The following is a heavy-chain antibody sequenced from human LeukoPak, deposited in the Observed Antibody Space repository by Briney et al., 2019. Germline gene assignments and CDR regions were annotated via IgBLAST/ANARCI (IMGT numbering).Heavy chain of an antibody. V-gene: IGHV3-21*01. D-gene: IGHD6-13*01. CDR1: GFTFSSYS. CDR2: ISSSSSYI. Sequence: GGSLRLSCAASGFTFSSYSMNWVRQAPGKGLEWVSSISSSSSYIYYADSVKGRFTISRHNAKNSLYLQMNSLRAEDTAVYYCARVYSSSWHHYYYYMDVWGKRTTVTVSS. CDR3: ARVYSSSWHHYYYYMDV. J-gene: IGHJ6*03.